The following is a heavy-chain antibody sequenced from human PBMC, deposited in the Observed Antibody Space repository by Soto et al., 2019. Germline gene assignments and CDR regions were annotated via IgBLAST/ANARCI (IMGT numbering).Heavy chain of an antibody. V-gene: IGHV5-51*01. D-gene: IGHD3-3*01. CDR1: GYTFAGYW. CDR2: IYPSDSDT. CDR3: ARGGVSTRTFDY. Sequence: LKISCKGSGYTFAGYWIAWVRQMPGKGLELMGIIYPSDSDTRYRPSFQGQVTISADKSVSSAYLQWSSLRASDTAMYYCARGGVSTRTFDYWGQGTPVTVSS. J-gene: IGHJ4*02.